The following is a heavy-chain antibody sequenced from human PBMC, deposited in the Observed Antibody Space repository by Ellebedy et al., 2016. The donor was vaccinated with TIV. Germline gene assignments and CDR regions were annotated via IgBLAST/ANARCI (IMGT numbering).Heavy chain of an antibody. J-gene: IGHJ4*02. V-gene: IGHV3-74*01. CDR1: GFTFSDYW. CDR3: ARSGELDS. D-gene: IGHD1-26*01. Sequence: GESLKISCVASGFTFSDYWMHWFRLAPGKGLVWVSRLIGDGTNRDSEDSVKGRFTISRDDAMSSLFLQMNSLGAEDTAVYYCARSGELDSWGQGTLVTVSS. CDR2: LIGDGTNR.